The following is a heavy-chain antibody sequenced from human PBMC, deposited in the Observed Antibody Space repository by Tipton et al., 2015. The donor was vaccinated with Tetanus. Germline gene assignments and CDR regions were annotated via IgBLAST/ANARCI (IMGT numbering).Heavy chain of an antibody. Sequence: SLRLSCAASGFTFSSYAMSWVRQAPGKGLEWVSAISGSGGSTYYADSVKGRFTISRDNSKNTLYLQMNSLRAEDTAVYYCAKRSGYSSGWDYFDYWGQGTLVTVSS. V-gene: IGHV3-23*01. J-gene: IGHJ4*02. D-gene: IGHD6-19*01. CDR3: AKRSGYSSGWDYFDY. CDR1: GFTFSSYA. CDR2: ISGSGGST.